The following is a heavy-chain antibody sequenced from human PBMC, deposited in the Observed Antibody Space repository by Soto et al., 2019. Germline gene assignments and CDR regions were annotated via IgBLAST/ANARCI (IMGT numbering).Heavy chain of an antibody. D-gene: IGHD3-9*01. CDR1: GFTFSSYA. CDR2: IGGSGGNT. CDR3: ARVVRYFDTPYGMDV. Sequence: EVRLLESGEGLVQPGGSLKLSCAASGFTFSSYAMSWVRQAPGKGLEWVSSIGGSGGNTYYADSVKGRFTISRDNSKNTLFLLMNRLRAEDTAEYYCARVVRYFDTPYGMDVWGHGTTVTVSS. J-gene: IGHJ6*02. V-gene: IGHV3-23*01.